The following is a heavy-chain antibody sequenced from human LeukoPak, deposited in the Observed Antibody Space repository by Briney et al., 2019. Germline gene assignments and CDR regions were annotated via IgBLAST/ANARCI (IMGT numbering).Heavy chain of an antibody. V-gene: IGHV1-8*01. Sequence: ASVKVSCKASGYTFTSYDINWVRQATGQGLEWMGWMNPNSGNTGYAQKLQGRVTMTTDTSTSTAYMELRSLRSDDTAVYYCARDPTPLRGTSDNWFDPWGQGTLVTVSS. CDR1: GYTFTSYD. CDR2: MNPNSGNT. CDR3: ARDPTPLRGTSDNWFDP. D-gene: IGHD2-2*01. J-gene: IGHJ5*02.